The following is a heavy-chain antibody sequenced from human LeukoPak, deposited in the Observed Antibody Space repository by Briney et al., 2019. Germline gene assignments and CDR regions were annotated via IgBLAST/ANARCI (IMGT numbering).Heavy chain of an antibody. Sequence: GRSLRLSCAASGFTFSSYGMHWVRQAPGKGLEWVAVISYDGSNKYYADSVKGRFTISRDNSKNKLYLQMNSMRAEDTGEYYSAKLTGSGTFDYWGQGTLVTVSS. D-gene: IGHD1-20*01. CDR1: GFTFSSYG. CDR3: AKLTGSGTFDY. V-gene: IGHV3-30*18. CDR2: ISYDGSNK. J-gene: IGHJ4*02.